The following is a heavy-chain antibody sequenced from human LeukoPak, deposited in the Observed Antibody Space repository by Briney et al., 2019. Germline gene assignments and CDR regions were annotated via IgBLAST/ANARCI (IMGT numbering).Heavy chain of an antibody. CDR1: GDSISGYY. J-gene: IGHJ4*02. CDR2: IFYSGSA. CDR3: ARDRSVSARLFDY. V-gene: IGHV4-59*01. D-gene: IGHD6-6*01. Sequence: SETLSLTCTVSGDSISGYYWHWIRQPPGKGLEWIAYIFYSGSANYNPSFKSRVTISVDTSKNQFSLKLSSVTAADTAVYYCARDRSVSARLFDYWGQGTLVTVSP.